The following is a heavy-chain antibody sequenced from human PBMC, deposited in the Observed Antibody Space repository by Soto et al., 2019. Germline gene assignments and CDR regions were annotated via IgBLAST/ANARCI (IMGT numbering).Heavy chain of an antibody. CDR3: AKDLLIDYTSSSVEWLVLRRPDY. Sequence: PGGSXRLSCAASGFTFSSYAMSWVRQAPGKGLEWVSAISGSGASTYYADSVKGRFTISRDNSKNTLFLQMNSLRAEDTAVYYCAKDLLIDYTSSSVEWLVLRRPDYWGQGTLVTVSS. CDR1: GFTFSSYA. CDR2: ISGSGAST. V-gene: IGHV3-23*01. D-gene: IGHD6-6*01. J-gene: IGHJ4*02.